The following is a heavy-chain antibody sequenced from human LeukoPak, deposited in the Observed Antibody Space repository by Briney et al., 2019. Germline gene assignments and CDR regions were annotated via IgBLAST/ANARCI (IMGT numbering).Heavy chain of an antibody. Sequence: ASVKVSCKVSGYTLTELSMHWVRQAPGKGLEWMGGFDPEDGETIYAQKFQGRVTMTEDTSTDTAYMELSSLRSEDTAVYYCATGPPRCSSTSCSTTFDYWGQGTLVTVSS. CDR3: ATGPPRCSSTSCSTTFDY. D-gene: IGHD2-2*02. J-gene: IGHJ4*02. V-gene: IGHV1-24*01. CDR1: GYTLTELS. CDR2: FDPEDGET.